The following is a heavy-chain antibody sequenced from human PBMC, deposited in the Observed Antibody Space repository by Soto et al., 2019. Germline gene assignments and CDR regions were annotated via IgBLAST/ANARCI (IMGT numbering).Heavy chain of an antibody. CDR1: GYTFTRYT. D-gene: IGHD3-10*01. CDR3: AIFGGSVSG. Sequence: QVQLVQSGAEVKKPGASVKVSCKASGYTFTRYTMYWVRQAPGQRLECMGWINAGNDNIKYSQKFQGRVTITTDTSASTAYMDLTSRRSEATAVYYCAIFGGSVSGWGQGTLVTVSS. CDR2: INAGNDNI. J-gene: IGHJ4*02. V-gene: IGHV1-3*01.